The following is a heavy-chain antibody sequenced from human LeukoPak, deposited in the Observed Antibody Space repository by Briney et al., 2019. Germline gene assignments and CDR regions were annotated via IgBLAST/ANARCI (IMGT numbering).Heavy chain of an antibody. J-gene: IGHJ4*02. CDR1: GYTFTSYY. CDR3: ARVDGRVVAATDY. D-gene: IGHD2-15*01. V-gene: IGHV1-8*03. CDR2: MNPNSGNT. Sequence: GASVTVSCTASGYTFTSYYINWVRQAPGQGLEWMGWMNPNSGNTVYAQKFQGRVTITRNTSISTAYMELSSLRSEDTAVYYCARVDGRVVAATDYWGQGTLVTVSS.